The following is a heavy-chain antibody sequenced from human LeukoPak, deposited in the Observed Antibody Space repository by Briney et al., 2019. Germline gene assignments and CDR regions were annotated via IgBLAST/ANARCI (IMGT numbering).Heavy chain of an antibody. Sequence: GGSLRLSCAASGFTFSSYVMHWVRQAPGKGLEWVALISYDGSNKYYADSVKGRFTISRDNSKNTLYLQMNSLRAEDTAVYYCSRWGDNKILDYWGQGTLVTVSS. D-gene: IGHD3-16*01. V-gene: IGHV3-30*03. J-gene: IGHJ4*02. CDR1: GFTFSSYV. CDR3: SRWGDNKILDY. CDR2: ISYDGSNK.